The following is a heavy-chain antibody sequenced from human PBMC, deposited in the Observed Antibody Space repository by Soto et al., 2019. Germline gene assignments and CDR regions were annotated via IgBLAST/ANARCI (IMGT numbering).Heavy chain of an antibody. CDR2: IYYSGST. J-gene: IGHJ4*02. Sequence: LSRTCTVSGGSISSGDYYWSWIRQPPGKGLEWIGHIYYSGSTYYNPSLKSRVSISVDSSKNHFSLKLSSVTAADTAVYYCAGTSSNYYDTTGYYFDYWGRVTMVTVSS. V-gene: IGHV4-30-4*01. CDR3: AGTSSNYYDTTGYYFDY. CDR1: GGSISSGDYY. D-gene: IGHD3-22*01.